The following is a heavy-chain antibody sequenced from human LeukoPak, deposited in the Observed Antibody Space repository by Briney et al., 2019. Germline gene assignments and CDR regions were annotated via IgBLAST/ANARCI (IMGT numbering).Heavy chain of an antibody. CDR1: AFSLNAYN. CDR3: ARDAYAVADY. Sequence: GGSLRLSCAASAFSLNAYNMNWVRQAPGKGLEWVSHIRGGGDGTYYADSVKGRFTISRDNSKNTLYLQMNSLRAEDTAVYYCARDAYAVADYWGQGTLVTVSS. D-gene: IGHD4-17*01. CDR2: IRGGGDGT. J-gene: IGHJ4*02. V-gene: IGHV3-23*01.